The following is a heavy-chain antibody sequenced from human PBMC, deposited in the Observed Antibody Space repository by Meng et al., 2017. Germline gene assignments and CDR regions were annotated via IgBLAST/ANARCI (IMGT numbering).Heavy chain of an antibody. D-gene: IGHD3-10*01. Sequence: GVLKIPRAASGFTFSSYWMHWVRQAPGKGLVWVSRINSDGSSTSYADSVKGRFTITRDNAKNTLYLQMNSLRAEDTAVYYCAILAAEGLWFGELYYFDYWGQGTLVTVSS. V-gene: IGHV3-74*01. CDR3: AILAAEGLWFGELYYFDY. CDR2: INSDGSST. CDR1: GFTFSSYW. J-gene: IGHJ4*02.